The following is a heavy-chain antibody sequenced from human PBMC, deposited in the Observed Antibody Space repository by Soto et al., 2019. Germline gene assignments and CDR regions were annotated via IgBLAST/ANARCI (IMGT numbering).Heavy chain of an antibody. CDR2: ITWNGVNT. J-gene: IGHJ3*02. D-gene: IGHD2-15*01. V-gene: IGHV3-9*01. CDR3: TRGYCSVGSCAFDI. CDR1: GFTFDDYA. Sequence: EQLVESGGALVQPGRSLRLSCAASGFTFDDYAMHWVRQVPGKGLEWVSFITWNGVNTAYADSIKGRFTISRDNAKNSLYLQMNRLSAEDTAFYYCTRGYCSVGSCAFDIWGQGTMVAVSS.